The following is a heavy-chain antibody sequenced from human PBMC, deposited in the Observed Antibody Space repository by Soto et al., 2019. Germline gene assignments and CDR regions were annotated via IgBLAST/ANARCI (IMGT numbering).Heavy chain of an antibody. CDR1: GFTFSSYA. J-gene: IGHJ4*02. CDR2: ISGSGGST. CDR3: AKDWPLGKKIFDY. Sequence: EVQLLESGGGLVQPGGSLRLSCAASGFTFSSYAMSWVRQAPGKGLEWVSAISGSGGSTNYAASVKGRFTISRDNSKNTLYLQMNSLRAEDTAVYYCAKDWPLGKKIFDYWGQGTLVTVSS. D-gene: IGHD3-16*01. V-gene: IGHV3-23*01.